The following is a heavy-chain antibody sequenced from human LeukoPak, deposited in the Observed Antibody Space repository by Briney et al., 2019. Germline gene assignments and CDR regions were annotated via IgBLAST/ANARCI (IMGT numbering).Heavy chain of an antibody. V-gene: IGHV1-69*13. J-gene: IGHJ5*02. CDR2: IIPIFGTA. CDR3: ASITMVRGVIMSWFDP. D-gene: IGHD3-10*01. CDR1: GYSFTGQY. Sequence: ASVKVSCKASGYSFTGQYMHWVRQAPGQGLEWMGGIIPIFGTANYAQKFQGRVTITADESTSTAYMELSSLRSEDTAVYYCASITMVRGVIMSWFDPWGQGTLVTVSS.